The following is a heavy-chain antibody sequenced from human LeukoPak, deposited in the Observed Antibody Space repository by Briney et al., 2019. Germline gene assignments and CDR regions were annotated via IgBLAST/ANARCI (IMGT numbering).Heavy chain of an antibody. CDR1: GGTFSSYA. CDR2: IIPIFGTA. Sequence: ASVKVSCEASGGTFSSYAISWVRQAPGQGLEWMGRIIPIFGTANYAQKFQGRVTITTDESTSTAYMELSSLRSEDTAVYYCARESYDYVWGSYSAFDIWGQGTMVTVSS. D-gene: IGHD3-16*01. V-gene: IGHV1-69*05. J-gene: IGHJ3*02. CDR3: ARESYDYVWGSYSAFDI.